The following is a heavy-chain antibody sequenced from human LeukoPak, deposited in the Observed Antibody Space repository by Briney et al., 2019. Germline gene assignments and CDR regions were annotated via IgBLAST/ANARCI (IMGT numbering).Heavy chain of an antibody. Sequence: PGGSLRLSCAAYGFTFCSYGRHWHRQAPGKGLEWVAVIWYDGSNKYYADSVKGRFTISRDNSKNTLYLQMNSLRAEDTAVYYCARDQGVYCTNGVCYSYYGMDVWGQGTTVTVSS. CDR1: GFTFCSYG. J-gene: IGHJ6*02. D-gene: IGHD2-8*01. CDR3: ARDQGVYCTNGVCYSYYGMDV. V-gene: IGHV3-33*01. CDR2: IWYDGSNK.